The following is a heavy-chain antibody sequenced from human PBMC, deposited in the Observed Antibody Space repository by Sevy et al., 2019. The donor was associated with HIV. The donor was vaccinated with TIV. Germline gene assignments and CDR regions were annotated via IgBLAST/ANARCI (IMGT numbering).Heavy chain of an antibody. CDR2: ISPYNGDT. J-gene: IGHJ4*02. CDR3: SRLGYCTATICFPLYYFDS. Sequence: ASVKVSCKVSGYTFDTFGINWVRQAPGQGLEWMGWISPYNGDTTYAQNFQGRLTLTTDKSTNTAYMELKSLRSDDTAVYYCSRLGYCTATICFPLYYFDSWGQGTLVTVSS. CDR1: GYTFDTFG. D-gene: IGHD2-8*02. V-gene: IGHV1-18*01.